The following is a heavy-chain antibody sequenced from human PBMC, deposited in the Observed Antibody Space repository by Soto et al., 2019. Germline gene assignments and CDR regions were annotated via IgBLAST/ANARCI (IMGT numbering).Heavy chain of an antibody. CDR3: ARVFYYYYGMDV. J-gene: IGHJ6*02. Sequence: QVQLVESGGGVVQPGRSLRLSCAASGFTFSSYAMHWVRQAPGKGLEWVAVISYDGSNKYYADSVKGRFTISRDNSKNTLYPQMNSLRAEDTAVYYCARVFYYYYGMDVWGQGTTVTVSS. CDR2: ISYDGSNK. V-gene: IGHV3-30-3*01. D-gene: IGHD1-20*01. CDR1: GFTFSSYA.